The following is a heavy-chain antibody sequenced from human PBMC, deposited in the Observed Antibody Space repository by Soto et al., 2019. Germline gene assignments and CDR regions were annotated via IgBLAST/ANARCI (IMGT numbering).Heavy chain of an antibody. CDR1: GFTFSSYA. CDR3: ASGFWSGYVDY. CDR2: ISYDGSNK. V-gene: IGHV3-30-3*01. J-gene: IGHJ4*02. Sequence: PGGSLRLSCAASGFTFSSYAMHWVRQAPGKGLEWVAVISYDGSNKYYADSVKGRFTISRDNSKNTLYLQMSSLRAEDTAVYYCASGFWSGYVDYWGQGTLVTVSS. D-gene: IGHD3-3*01.